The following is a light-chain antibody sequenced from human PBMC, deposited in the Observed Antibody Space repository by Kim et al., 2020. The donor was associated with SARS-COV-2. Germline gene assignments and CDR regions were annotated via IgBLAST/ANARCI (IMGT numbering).Light chain of an antibody. Sequence: QFALTQPASVSGSPGQSITISCTGTNNDIGNYDYVSWYQQHPGKAPKLIICDVSKWPSGVSHRFSGSKSGNTASLTISGLQAEDEADYYCSSYTTTSTFVFGTGTKVTVL. CDR1: NNDIGNYDY. CDR2: DVS. J-gene: IGLJ1*01. CDR3: SSYTTTSTFV. V-gene: IGLV2-14*01.